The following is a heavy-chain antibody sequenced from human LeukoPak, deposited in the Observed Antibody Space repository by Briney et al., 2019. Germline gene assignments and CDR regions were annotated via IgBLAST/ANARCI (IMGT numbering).Heavy chain of an antibody. CDR3: ARAYYDIARHAFDI. CDR1: GGSISSSSYY. Sequence: SETLSLTCTVSGGSISSSSYYWGWIRQPPGKGLEWIGSIYYSGSTYYNPSLKSRVTISVDTSKNQFSLKLSSVTAADTAVYYCARAYYDIARHAFDIWGQGTMVTVSS. D-gene: IGHD3-9*01. CDR2: IYYSGST. J-gene: IGHJ3*02. V-gene: IGHV4-39*07.